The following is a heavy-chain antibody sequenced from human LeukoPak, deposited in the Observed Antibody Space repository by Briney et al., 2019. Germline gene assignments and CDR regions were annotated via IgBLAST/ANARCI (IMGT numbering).Heavy chain of an antibody. D-gene: IGHD6-19*01. J-gene: IGHJ4*02. CDR1: GHPISSYY. CDR2: IYYSGST. Sequence: SETLSLTCTVSGHPISSYYWSWIRQPPGKGLEWIGYIYYSGSTNYNPSLKSRVTISVDTSKNQFSLKLSSVTAADTAVYYCARDTAVAGYDYWGQGTLVTVSS. V-gene: IGHV4-59*01. CDR3: ARDTAVAGYDY.